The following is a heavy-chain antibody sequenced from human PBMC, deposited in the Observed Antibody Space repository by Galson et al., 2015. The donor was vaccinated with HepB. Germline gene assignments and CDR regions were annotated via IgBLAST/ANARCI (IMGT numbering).Heavy chain of an antibody. CDR1: GFTFNNYA. J-gene: IGHJ6*04. Sequence: SLRLSCAVSGFTFNNYAMNWVRQAPGKGLEWVSSISGSGRTTYYADSVKGRFTISRDNSKNTLYLQINSLRVDDTAIYYCAKDVYDCGGHCYHYGLDAWGKGTTVTVSS. CDR3: AKDVYDCGGHCYHYGLDA. D-gene: IGHD2-21*01. CDR2: ISGSGRTT. V-gene: IGHV3-23*01.